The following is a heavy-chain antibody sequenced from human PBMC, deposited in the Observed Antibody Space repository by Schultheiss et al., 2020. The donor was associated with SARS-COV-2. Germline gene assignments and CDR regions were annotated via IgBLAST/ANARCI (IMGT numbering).Heavy chain of an antibody. J-gene: IGHJ4*02. CDR3: AREPSGWTRSGFDY. Sequence: SQTLSLTCTVSGGSISSYYWSWIRQPAGKGLEWIGRIYTSGSTNYNPPLKSRVTISVDTSKNQFSLKLSSVTAADTAVYYCAREPSGWTRSGFDYWGQGALVTVSS. CDR2: IYTSGST. CDR1: GGSISSYY. V-gene: IGHV4-4*07. D-gene: IGHD6-19*01.